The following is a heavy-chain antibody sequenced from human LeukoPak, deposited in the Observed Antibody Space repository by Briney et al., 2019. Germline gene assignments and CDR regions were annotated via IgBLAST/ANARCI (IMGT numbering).Heavy chain of an antibody. V-gene: IGHV3-7*01. CDR3: ARDRGSSGRLGRFDN. CDR2: IKQDGSEK. D-gene: IGHD6-19*01. Sequence: PGGSLRLSCAASGFTLSTYWMTWVRQAPGKGLEWVANIKQDGSEKYYVDSVKGRFTISRDNAKKLLYLQMNSLRVEHTAVYYCARDRGSSGRLGRFDNWGQGTLVTVSP. CDR1: GFTLSTYW. J-gene: IGHJ4*02.